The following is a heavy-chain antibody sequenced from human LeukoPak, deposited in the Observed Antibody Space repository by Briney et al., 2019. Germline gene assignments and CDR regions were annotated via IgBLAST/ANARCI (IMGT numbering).Heavy chain of an antibody. CDR3: AGEDYYDSSAYPGG. CDR2: ISSSSSYT. V-gene: IGHV3-11*05. J-gene: IGHJ4*02. D-gene: IGHD3-22*01. Sequence: GGSLRLSCAASGSSFSDYYMSWISQAPGKGLEWVSYISSSSSYTNYADSVKGRFTISRDNAKNSLYLQMNSLRAEDTAVYYCAGEDYYDSSAYPGGWGQGTLVTVSS. CDR1: GSSFSDYY.